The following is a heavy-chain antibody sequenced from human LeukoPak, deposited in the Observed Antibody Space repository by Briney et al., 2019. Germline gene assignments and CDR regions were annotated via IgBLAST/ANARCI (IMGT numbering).Heavy chain of an antibody. V-gene: IGHV4-39*01. J-gene: IGHJ4*02. CDR1: GGSISSSSYY. CDR3: ARQPLNSGSYFDY. D-gene: IGHD1-26*01. Sequence: SETLSLTCTVSGGSISSSSYYWGWIRQPPGKGLEWIGSIYYSGSTYYNPSLKSRVTISVDTSKNQFSLKLSSVIAADTAVYYCARQPLNSGSYFDYWGQGTLVTVSS. CDR2: IYYSGST.